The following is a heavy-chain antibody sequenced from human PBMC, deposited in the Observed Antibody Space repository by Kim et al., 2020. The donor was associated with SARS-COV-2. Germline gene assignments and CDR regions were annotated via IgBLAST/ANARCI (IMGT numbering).Heavy chain of an antibody. D-gene: IGHD6-19*01. CDR1: GFTFSSYG. V-gene: IGHV3-30*18. J-gene: IGHJ6*02. CDR2: ISYDGSII. Sequence: GGSLRLSCAASGFTFSSYGMHWVRQAPGKGLEWVAVISYDGSIINYADSAQGRYTISRDNTKKTLYLQMNSLRAEDIAVYYSAKEESSVCSSGWTYYYYGMDVWGQGTTVTVSS. CDR3: AKEESSVCSSGWTYYYYGMDV.